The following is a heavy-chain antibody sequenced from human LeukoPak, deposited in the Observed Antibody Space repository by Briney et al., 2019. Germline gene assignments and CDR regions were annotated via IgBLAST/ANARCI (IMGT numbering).Heavy chain of an antibody. J-gene: IGHJ4*02. V-gene: IGHV1-46*01. Sequence: ASVKVSCKASGYTFTSYYMHWVRQAPGQGLEWMGIINPSGGSTSYAQKFQGRVTMTRDTSTSTVYMELSSQRSEDTAVYYCAKHEGNAVAGRYFDHWGQGTLFTVSS. CDR3: AKHEGNAVAGRYFDH. D-gene: IGHD6-19*01. CDR2: INPSGGST. CDR1: GYTFTSYY.